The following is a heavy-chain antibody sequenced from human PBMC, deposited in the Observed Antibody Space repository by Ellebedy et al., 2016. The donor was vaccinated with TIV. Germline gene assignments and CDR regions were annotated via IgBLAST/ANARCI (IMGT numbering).Heavy chain of an antibody. J-gene: IGHJ3*02. V-gene: IGHV7-4-1*02. CDR2: INTNSGNP. CDR1: GYTFASYG. D-gene: IGHD7-27*01. Sequence: AASVKVSCKASGYTFASYGLNWVRQAPGQGLEWMGWINTNSGNPTYAQAFTGRIVFSLDTSVSTAYLQISSLRAEDSAVYYCARTGIWGNAFDIWGQGTMVTVSS. CDR3: ARTGIWGNAFDI.